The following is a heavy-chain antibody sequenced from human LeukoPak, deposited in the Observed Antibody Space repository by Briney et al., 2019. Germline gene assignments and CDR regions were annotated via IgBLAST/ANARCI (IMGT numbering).Heavy chain of an antibody. V-gene: IGHV4-39*01. CDR1: GVSTTNGIYY. CDR3: ARHAEYNSGWHFYLDH. J-gene: IGHJ4*02. Sequence: SETLSLTCTVSGVSTTNGIYYWAWIRQPPGKGLEWIGSVHNVGSTYYNLSLRSRVTMSIDTSKNQFSLRLNSGTAADTAGYYCARHAEYNSGWHFYLDHWGQGILVTVSS. CDR2: VHNVGST. D-gene: IGHD6-19*01.